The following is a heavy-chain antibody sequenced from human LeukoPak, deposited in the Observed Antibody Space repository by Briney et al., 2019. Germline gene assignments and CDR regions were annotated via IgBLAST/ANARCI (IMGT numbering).Heavy chain of an antibody. CDR3: ARGHYYYDSEPFDY. Sequence: SETLSLTCTVSGGSISSSSYYWGWIRQPPGKGLEWIGSIYYSGSTYYNPSLKSRVTISVDTSKNQFSLELSSVTAADTAVYYCARGHYYYDSEPFDYWGQGTLVTVSS. J-gene: IGHJ4*02. CDR2: IYYSGST. D-gene: IGHD3-22*01. CDR1: GGSISSSSYY. V-gene: IGHV4-39*07.